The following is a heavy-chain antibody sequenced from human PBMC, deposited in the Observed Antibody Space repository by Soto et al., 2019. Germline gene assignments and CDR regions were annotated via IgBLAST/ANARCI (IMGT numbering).Heavy chain of an antibody. D-gene: IGHD6-13*01. J-gene: IGHJ6*02. V-gene: IGHV1-3*01. CDR1: GYTFTSYA. CDR2: IDAGNGNT. CDR3: ASHIASPYSSSWLYGMDV. Sequence: QVQLVQSGAEVKKPGASVKVSCKASGYTFTSYAMHWVRQAPGQRLEWMGWIDAGNGNTKYSQKFQGRVTITRDTSASTAYMELSSLRSEDTAVYYCASHIASPYSSSWLYGMDVWGQGTTVTVSS.